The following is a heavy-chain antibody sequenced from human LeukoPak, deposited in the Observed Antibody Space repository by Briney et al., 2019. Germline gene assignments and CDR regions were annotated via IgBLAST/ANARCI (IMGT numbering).Heavy chain of an antibody. D-gene: IGHD5-18*01. CDR2: ISTSGTVT. CDR3: ARDVPLEIQLWWTLES. V-gene: IGHV3-48*03. J-gene: IGHJ4*02. CDR1: GFTFSSYE. Sequence: GGSLRLSCAASGFTFSSYEMTWVRQAPGKGLEWVSHISTSGTVTYYADSVKARFTVSRDNAKNSLYLQMNSLRVEDTAVYYCARDVPLEIQLWWTLESWGQGTLVTVSS.